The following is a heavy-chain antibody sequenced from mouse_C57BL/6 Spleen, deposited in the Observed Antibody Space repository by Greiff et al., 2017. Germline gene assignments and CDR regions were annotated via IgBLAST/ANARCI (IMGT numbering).Heavy chain of an antibody. Sequence: QVQLQQPGAELVMPGASVKLSCKASGYTFTSYWMHWVKQRPGQGLEWIGEIDPSDSYTNYNQKFKGKSTLTVDTSSSTAYMQRSSLTSEDSAVYYCARGDYSNYVYYAMDDWGQGTSVTVSS. CDR2: IDPSDSYT. D-gene: IGHD2-5*01. CDR1: GYTFTSYW. V-gene: IGHV1-69*01. CDR3: ARGDYSNYVYYAMDD. J-gene: IGHJ4*01.